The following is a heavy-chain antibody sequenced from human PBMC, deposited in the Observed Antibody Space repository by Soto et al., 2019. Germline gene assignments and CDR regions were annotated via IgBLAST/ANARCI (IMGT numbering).Heavy chain of an antibody. CDR3: AKGGSGWYYFDY. J-gene: IGHJ4*02. CDR2: ISGSGGST. CDR1: GFTFSSYA. V-gene: IGHV3-23*01. Sequence: GSLRLSCAASGFTFSSYAMSWVRQAPGKGLEWVSAISGSGGSTYYADSVKGRFTISRDNSKNTLYLQMNSLRAEDTAVYYCAKGGSGWYYFDYWGQGTLVTVSS. D-gene: IGHD6-19*01.